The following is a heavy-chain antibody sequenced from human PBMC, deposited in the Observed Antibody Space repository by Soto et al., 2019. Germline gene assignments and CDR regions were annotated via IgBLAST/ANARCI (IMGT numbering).Heavy chain of an antibody. CDR2: IYYSGST. J-gene: IGHJ4*02. V-gene: IGHV4-59*01. CDR3: ARGAPGYSYGFLLDY. CDR1: GGSISSYY. D-gene: IGHD5-18*01. Sequence: SETLSLTCTVSGGSISSYYWSWIRQPPGKGLEWIGYIYYSGSTNYNPSLKSRVTISVDTSKNQFSLKLSSVTAADTAVYYCARGAPGYSYGFLLDYWGQGTPVTVSS.